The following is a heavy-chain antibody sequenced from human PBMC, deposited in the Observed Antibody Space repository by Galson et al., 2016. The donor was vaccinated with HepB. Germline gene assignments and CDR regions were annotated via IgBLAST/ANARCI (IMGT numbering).Heavy chain of an antibody. J-gene: IGHJ4*02. CDR2: ISGISSSM. V-gene: IGHV3-48*02. CDR1: GLSFSNYA. CDR3: ARGMHTTSFTLHY. Sequence: SLRLSCAASGLSFSNYAMSWVRQTPGKGLEWVSYISGISSSMYYADSVKGRFTISRDNAKNSLSLQMNSLRDEDTAVYYCARGMHTTSFTLHYWGQGTLLTVSS. D-gene: IGHD1-14*01.